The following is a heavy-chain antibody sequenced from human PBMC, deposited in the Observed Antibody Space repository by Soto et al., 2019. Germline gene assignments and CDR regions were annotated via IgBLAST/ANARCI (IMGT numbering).Heavy chain of an antibody. Sequence: ASVKVSCKASGYTFTGYYMHWVRQAPGQGLEWMGWINPNSGGTNYAQKFQGWVTMTRDTSISTAYMELSRLRSDDTAVYYCARGEGYCSSTSCYHNYYDILTGYPRGAFDIWGQGTMVTVS. J-gene: IGHJ3*02. CDR1: GYTFTGYY. CDR3: ARGEGYCSSTSCYHNYYDILTGYPRGAFDI. V-gene: IGHV1-2*04. CDR2: INPNSGGT. D-gene: IGHD2-2*01.